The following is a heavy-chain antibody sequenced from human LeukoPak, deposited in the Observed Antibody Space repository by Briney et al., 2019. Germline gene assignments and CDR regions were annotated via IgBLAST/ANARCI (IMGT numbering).Heavy chain of an antibody. V-gene: IGHV3-7*01. D-gene: IGHD1-26*01. CDR2: IKQDGSEK. CDR1: GFTFSSYW. CDR3: ARAQWELLRLGYFDL. J-gene: IGHJ2*01. Sequence: GGSLRLSCAASGFTFSSYWMSWVRQAPGKGLEWVANIKQDGSEKYYVDSVKGRFTISRDNAKNSLYLQMNSLRAEDTAVYYCARAQWELLRLGYFDLWGRGTLVTVSS.